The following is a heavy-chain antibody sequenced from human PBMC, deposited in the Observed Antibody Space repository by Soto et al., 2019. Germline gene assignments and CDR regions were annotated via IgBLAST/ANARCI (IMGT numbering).Heavy chain of an antibody. D-gene: IGHD1-26*01. J-gene: IGHJ6*02. CDR2: INAGNGNT. CDR3: ARDRGSYDTLYYYYYGMDV. V-gene: IGHV1-3*01. CDR1: GYTFTSYA. Sequence: GASVKVSCKASGYTFTSYAMHWVRQAPGQRLEWMGWINAGNGNTKYSQKFQGRVTITRDTSASTAYMELSSLRSEDTAVYYCARDRGSYDTLYYYYYGMDVWGQGTTVTV.